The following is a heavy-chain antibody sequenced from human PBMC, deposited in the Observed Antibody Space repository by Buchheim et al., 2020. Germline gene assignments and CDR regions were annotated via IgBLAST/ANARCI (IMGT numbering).Heavy chain of an antibody. J-gene: IGHJ6*02. Sequence: EVQLVESGGGLVQPGGSLRLSCAASGFTFSSYWMHWVRQAPGKGLVWVSRINSDGSSTRYAHSVKGRFTISRDNAKNTLYLQMNSLRAEDTAVYYCARVSAVTTSSQIYYYYGMDVWGQGTT. CDR2: INSDGSST. D-gene: IGHD4-17*01. CDR3: ARVSAVTTSSQIYYYYGMDV. CDR1: GFTFSSYW. V-gene: IGHV3-74*01.